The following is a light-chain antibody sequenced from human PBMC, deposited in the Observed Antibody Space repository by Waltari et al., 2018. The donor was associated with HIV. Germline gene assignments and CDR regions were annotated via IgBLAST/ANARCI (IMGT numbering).Light chain of an antibody. CDR2: EVS. J-gene: IGLJ3*02. V-gene: IGLV2-14*01. CDR1: SRDVGGYNY. Sequence: QSALTQPASVSGSPGQSITIPCTGASRDVGGYNYVSWYQQHPGKAPKLMIYEVSNRPSGVSNRFSGSKSGNTASLTISGLRAEDEADYYCSSYTGSSSVVFGGGTKLTVL. CDR3: SSYTGSSSVV.